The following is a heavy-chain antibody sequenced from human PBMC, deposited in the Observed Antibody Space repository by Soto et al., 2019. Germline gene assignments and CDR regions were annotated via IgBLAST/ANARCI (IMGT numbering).Heavy chain of an antibody. CDR3: ARSSGNRGNLHIDA. CDR1: GYTFTSYD. Sequence: ASVKVSCKASGYTFTSYDINWVRQATGQGLEWMGWMNPNSGNTGFAQKLQGRVSMTRNTSISTAYMELSSLRSEDTAVYYCARSSGNRGNLHIDAWGKGTTVTVSS. J-gene: IGHJ6*03. CDR2: MNPNSGNT. V-gene: IGHV1-8*01. D-gene: IGHD3-10*01.